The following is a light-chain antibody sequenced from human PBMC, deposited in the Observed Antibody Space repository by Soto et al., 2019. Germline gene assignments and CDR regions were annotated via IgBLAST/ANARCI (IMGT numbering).Light chain of an antibody. CDR2: GTS. CDR1: QTISSNY. J-gene: IGKJ1*01. V-gene: IGKV3-20*01. CDR3: QEYGSWT. Sequence: EIVFTQSPCTLSVSPGERATLSCSASQTISSNYFAWYQQKPGQAHSLLIYGTSSRATGIPDLFSGSGFGTDFTLKIRGMEPEDSAIYDCQEYGSWTFGQGTKVEIK.